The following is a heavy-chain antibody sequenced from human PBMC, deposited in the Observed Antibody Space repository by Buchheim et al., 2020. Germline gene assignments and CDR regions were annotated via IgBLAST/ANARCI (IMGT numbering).Heavy chain of an antibody. V-gene: IGHV3-48*01. CDR3: ARDLSSGWPGVCDF. CDR1: GFTFSSYN. D-gene: IGHD6-19*01. J-gene: IGHJ4*02. CDR2: ISRSSRTV. Sequence: EVQLVESGGGSVQPGGSLRLSCAASGFTFSSYNMNWVRQAPGKGLEWVSYISRSSRTVYYADSVKGRFTISRDNAKNSLYLQMDSLRAEDTAVYYCARDLSSGWPGVCDFWGQGTL.